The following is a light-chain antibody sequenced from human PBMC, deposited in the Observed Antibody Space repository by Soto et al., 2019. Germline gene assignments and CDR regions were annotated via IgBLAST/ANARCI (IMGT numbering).Light chain of an antibody. CDR1: SSDVGGYNY. V-gene: IGLV2-14*01. CDR2: DVS. J-gene: IGLJ1*01. Sequence: QSVLTQPASVSGSPGQSITISCTGTSSDVGGYNYVSWYQHHPGKAPKLIIYDVSNRPSGVSNRFSGSRSGNTASLSLTISGLQAEGEADYYCASYTSSTTFVFGTGTKVTVL. CDR3: ASYTSSTTFV.